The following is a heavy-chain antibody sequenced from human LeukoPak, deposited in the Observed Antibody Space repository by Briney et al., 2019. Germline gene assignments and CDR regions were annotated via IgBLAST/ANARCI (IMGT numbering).Heavy chain of an antibody. D-gene: IGHD3-9*01. CDR1: GYTFTSYA. J-gene: IGHJ4*02. Sequence: GASVKVSCKASGYTFTSYAMHWVRQAPGQRLEWMGWINAGNGNTKYSQEFQGRVTITRDASASTAYMELSSLRSEDTAVYYCARDPAYYDILTGYVASYYFDYWGQGTLVTVSS. V-gene: IGHV1-3*03. CDR2: INAGNGNT. CDR3: ARDPAYYDILTGYVASYYFDY.